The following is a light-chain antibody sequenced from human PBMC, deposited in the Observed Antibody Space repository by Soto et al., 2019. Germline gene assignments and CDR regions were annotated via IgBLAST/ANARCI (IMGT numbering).Light chain of an antibody. CDR3: QRRDNWPPGAA. J-gene: IGKJ4*01. V-gene: IGKV3-11*01. CDR2: DAF. CDR1: QNINTF. Sequence: EIVLTQSPATLSLSPGDRATLSCRASQNINTFLAWYQQKPGQAPRRLIYDAFKRATGIPARFSGSGSGTDFTLTISSLEPEDFAVYYCQRRDNWPPGAAFGGGTKVEIK.